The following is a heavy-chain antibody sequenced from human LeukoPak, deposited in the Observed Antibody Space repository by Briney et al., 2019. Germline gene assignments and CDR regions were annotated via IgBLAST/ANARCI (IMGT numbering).Heavy chain of an antibody. CDR1: GGTFSSYA. Sequence: ASVKVSCKASGGTFSSYAISWVRQAPGQGLEWMGGIIPIFGTANYAQKFQGRVTITADKSTSTAYMELSSLRSEDTAVYYCARDQGKGSGWYKVLGYWGQGTLVTVSS. J-gene: IGHJ4*02. V-gene: IGHV1-69*06. CDR3: ARDQGKGSGWYKVLGY. D-gene: IGHD6-19*01. CDR2: IIPIFGTA.